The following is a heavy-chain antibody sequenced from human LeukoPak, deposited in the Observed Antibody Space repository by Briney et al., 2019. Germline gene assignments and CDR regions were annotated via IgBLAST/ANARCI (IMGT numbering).Heavy chain of an antibody. CDR2: INAGNGNT. CDR1: GYTFTNYA. Sequence: GASVKVSCKASGYTFTNYAMHWVRRAPGQRLEWMGWINAGNGNTKYSQKFQGRVTITRDTSASTAYMELSSLRSEDTAVYYCAGFMITFGGVIPWGQGTLVTVSS. V-gene: IGHV1-3*01. J-gene: IGHJ5*02. CDR3: AGFMITFGGVIP. D-gene: IGHD3-16*01.